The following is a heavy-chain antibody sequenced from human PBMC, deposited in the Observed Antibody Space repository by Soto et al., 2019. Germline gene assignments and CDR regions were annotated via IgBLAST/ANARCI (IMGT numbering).Heavy chain of an antibody. V-gene: IGHV1-2*04. Sequence: GASVKVSCKASGYTFTSYAMNWVRQAPGQGLEWMGWINPNSGGTNYAQKFQGWVTMTRDTSISTAYMELSRLRSDDTAVYYCARAATGSSSWITYYYYYGMDVWGQGTTVTVSS. J-gene: IGHJ6*02. CDR1: GYTFTSYA. D-gene: IGHD6-13*01. CDR2: INPNSGGT. CDR3: ARAATGSSSWITYYYYYGMDV.